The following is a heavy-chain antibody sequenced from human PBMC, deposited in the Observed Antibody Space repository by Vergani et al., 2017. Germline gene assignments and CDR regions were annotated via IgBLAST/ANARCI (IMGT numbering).Heavy chain of an antibody. D-gene: IGHD6-6*01. Sequence: QVQLVQSGAEVKTPGASVKVSCKASGYTFTSYAMHWVRQAPGQRLEWMGWINAGNGNTKYSQKFQGRVTITRDTSASTAYMELRSLRSDDTAVYYCARGDRYSSSSGFDYWGQGTLVTVSS. V-gene: IGHV1-3*01. CDR3: ARGDRYSSSSGFDY. CDR1: GYTFTSYA. J-gene: IGHJ4*02. CDR2: INAGNGNT.